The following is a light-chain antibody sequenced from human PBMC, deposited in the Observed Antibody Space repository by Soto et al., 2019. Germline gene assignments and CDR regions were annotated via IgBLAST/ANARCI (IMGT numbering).Light chain of an antibody. V-gene: IGKV1-33*01. CDR2: DAS. J-gene: IGKJ4*01. CDR1: QDIGKR. CDR3: QQYDTLLT. Sequence: DIQMTQSPSTLSASVGDRVTITCQASQDIGKRLNWYQQKPGKAPKVLIYDASYLETGVPSRFSGRGSGTDFTFTISSLQPEDIATYYCQQYDTLLTFGGGTKVAIK.